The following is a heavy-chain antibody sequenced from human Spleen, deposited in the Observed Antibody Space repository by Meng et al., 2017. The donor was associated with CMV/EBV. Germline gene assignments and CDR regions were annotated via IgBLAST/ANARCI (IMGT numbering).Heavy chain of an antibody. CDR3: AKDFSDEDYSYGLGY. CDR1: GFTLSDYA. J-gene: IGHJ4*02. V-gene: IGHV3-30*04. D-gene: IGHD5-18*01. Sequence: GESLKISCAASGFTLSDYAMHWVRQAPGKGLEWVAVTSYDGSKKYYADSVQGRFTISRDNSKNTLSLQVNSLRAEDTAVYYCAKDFSDEDYSYGLGYWGQGTLVTVSS. CDR2: TSYDGSKK.